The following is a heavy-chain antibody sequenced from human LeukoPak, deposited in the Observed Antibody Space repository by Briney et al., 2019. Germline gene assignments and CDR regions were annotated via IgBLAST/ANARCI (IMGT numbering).Heavy chain of an antibody. J-gene: IGHJ4*02. Sequence: GESLKISCKGSGYSFTSYWIGWVRQMPGKGLEWMGIIYPGDSDTRYSPSFQGQVTISADKSISTAYLQWSSLKASDTAMYYCARRLARDDILTGPFDYWGQGTLVTVSS. D-gene: IGHD3-9*01. CDR1: GYSFTSYW. CDR3: ARRLARDDILTGPFDY. V-gene: IGHV5-51*01. CDR2: IYPGDSDT.